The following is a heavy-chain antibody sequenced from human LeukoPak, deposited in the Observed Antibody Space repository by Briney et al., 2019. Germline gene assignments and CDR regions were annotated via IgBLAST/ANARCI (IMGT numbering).Heavy chain of an antibody. D-gene: IGHD3-3*01. V-gene: IGHV1-46*03. CDR1: GYTFTSYY. J-gene: IGHJ4*02. Sequence: ASVKVSCKASGYTFTSYYMHWVRQAPGQGLEWMGIINPSGGSTSYAQKFQGRVTMTRDTSTSTVYMELSSLRSEGTAVYYCAVGTIFGVVSTPFDYWGQGTLVTVSS. CDR2: INPSGGST. CDR3: AVGTIFGVVSTPFDY.